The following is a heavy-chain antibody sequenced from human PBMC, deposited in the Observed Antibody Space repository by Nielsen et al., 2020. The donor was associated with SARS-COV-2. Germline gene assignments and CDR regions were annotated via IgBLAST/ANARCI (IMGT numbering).Heavy chain of an antibody. Sequence: ASVKVSCKASGYTFTSYAMHWVRQAPGQRLEWMGWINAGNGNTKYSQKFQGRVTITRDTSASTAYMELSSLRSEDTAVYYCAYFWIGESGLDYWGQGTLVTVSS. CDR3: AYFWIGESGLDY. V-gene: IGHV1-3*01. D-gene: IGHD3-10*01. CDR1: GYTFTSYA. J-gene: IGHJ4*02. CDR2: INAGNGNT.